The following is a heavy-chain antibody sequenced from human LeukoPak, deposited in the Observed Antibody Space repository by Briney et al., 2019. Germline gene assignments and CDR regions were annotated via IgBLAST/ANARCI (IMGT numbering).Heavy chain of an antibody. Sequence: SETLSLTCTVSGYSITSGYYWGWIRQPPGKGLEWIGSIYHSGSTYYNPSLKSRATISIDTSKNQFSLKLSSVTAADTAMYYCARVLSGGNSGAHYWGQGTLVTVSS. J-gene: IGHJ4*02. CDR2: IYHSGST. V-gene: IGHV4-38-2*02. CDR3: ARVLSGGNSGAHY. CDR1: GYSITSGYY. D-gene: IGHD4-23*01.